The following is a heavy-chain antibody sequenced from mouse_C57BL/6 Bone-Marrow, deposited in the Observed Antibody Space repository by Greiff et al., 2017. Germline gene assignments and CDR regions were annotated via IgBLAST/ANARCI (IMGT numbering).Heavy chain of an antibody. CDR2: IHPNSGST. D-gene: IGHD6-1*01. Sequence: VQLQQPGAELVKPGASVKLSCKASGYTFTSYWMHWVKQRPGQGLEWIGMIHPNSGSTNYNEKFKSKATLTVDKSSSTAYMQLSSLTSEDSAVYYCASDGARFVFADWGQGTPVTVSA. CDR1: GYTFTSYW. CDR3: ASDGARFVFAD. V-gene: IGHV1-64*01. J-gene: IGHJ3*01.